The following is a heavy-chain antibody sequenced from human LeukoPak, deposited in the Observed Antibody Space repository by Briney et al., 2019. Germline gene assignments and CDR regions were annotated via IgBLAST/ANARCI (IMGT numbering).Heavy chain of an antibody. Sequence: SSETLSLTCTVSGGSISSSSYYLGWIRQPPGKGLEWIGSIYYSGSTYYNPSLKSRVTISVDTSKNQFSLKLSSVTAADTAVYYCARAGGYGLIDYWGQGTMVTVSS. CDR2: IYYSGST. J-gene: IGHJ4*02. CDR1: GGSISSSSYY. CDR3: ARAGGYGLIDY. D-gene: IGHD5-18*01. V-gene: IGHV4-39*07.